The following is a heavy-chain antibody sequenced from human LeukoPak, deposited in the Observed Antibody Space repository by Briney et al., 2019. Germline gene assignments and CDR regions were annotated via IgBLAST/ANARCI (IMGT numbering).Heavy chain of an antibody. Sequence: GGSLRLSCAASGFTFSSYAMHWVRQAPGKGLEWVAVISYDGSNKYYADSVKGRFTISRDNSKNTLYLQMNSLRAEDTAVYYCARDYKRWLVQYGTDVWGQGTTVTVSS. CDR2: ISYDGSNK. CDR1: GFTFSSYA. D-gene: IGHD6-19*01. CDR3: ARDYKRWLVQYGTDV. V-gene: IGHV3-30-3*01. J-gene: IGHJ6*02.